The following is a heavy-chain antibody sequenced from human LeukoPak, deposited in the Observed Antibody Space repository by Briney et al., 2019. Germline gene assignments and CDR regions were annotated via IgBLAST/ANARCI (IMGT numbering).Heavy chain of an antibody. CDR2: ISAYNGNT. V-gene: IGHV1-18*01. CDR3: ARVLRAADYGSGSYYNGPYFDY. CDR1: GYTFTSFG. J-gene: IGHJ4*02. D-gene: IGHD3-10*01. Sequence: GASVKVSCKASGYTFTSFGISWVRQAPGQGLEWMGWISAYNGNTNYAQKLQGRVTMTTDTSTSTAYMELRSLRSDDTAVYYCARVLRAADYGSGSYYNGPYFDYWGQGTLVTVSS.